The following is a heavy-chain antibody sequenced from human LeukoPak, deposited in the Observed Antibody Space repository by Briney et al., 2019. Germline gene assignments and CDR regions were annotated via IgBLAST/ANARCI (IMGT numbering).Heavy chain of an antibody. CDR2: ISGIGGSS. CDR3: AKGTSRLYYYYGMDV. Sequence: GGSLRLSCAASGFTFSSYAMSWVRQAPGKGLEWVSAISGIGGSSYYADSVKGRFTISRDNSKNTLYLQMNSLRAEDTAVYYCAKGTSRLYYYYGMDVWGQGTTVTVSS. D-gene: IGHD2-2*01. V-gene: IGHV3-23*01. J-gene: IGHJ6*02. CDR1: GFTFSSYA.